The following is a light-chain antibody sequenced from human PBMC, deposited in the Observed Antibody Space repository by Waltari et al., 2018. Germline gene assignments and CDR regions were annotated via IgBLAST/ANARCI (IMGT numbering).Light chain of an antibody. CDR3: ASWDDSHYV. V-gene: IGLV1-47*01. CDR2: RNH. Sequence: QSVMTQPPSASGTPGQRVSISCSGSNSNLGSNYLYWYQQLPGAAPKLLISRNHQRPSGVPDRFSGSKYGTSAFLAISELRSEDEAVYYCASWDDSHYVFGTGTKLTVL. J-gene: IGLJ1*01. CDR1: NSNLGSNY.